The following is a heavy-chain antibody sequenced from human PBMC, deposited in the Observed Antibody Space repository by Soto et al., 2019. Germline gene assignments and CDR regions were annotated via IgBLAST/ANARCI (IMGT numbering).Heavy chain of an antibody. Sequence: QVQLVQSGAEVKKPGSSVKVSCKASGGTFSSYAISWVRQAPGQGLEWMGGIIPIFGTANYAQKFQGRVTITADESTGTAYMELSSLRSEDTAVYYCARPAQPSYDILTGYYTAWGQGTLVTVSS. V-gene: IGHV1-69*01. CDR1: GGTFSSYA. CDR3: ARPAQPSYDILTGYYTA. D-gene: IGHD3-9*01. J-gene: IGHJ4*02. CDR2: IIPIFGTA.